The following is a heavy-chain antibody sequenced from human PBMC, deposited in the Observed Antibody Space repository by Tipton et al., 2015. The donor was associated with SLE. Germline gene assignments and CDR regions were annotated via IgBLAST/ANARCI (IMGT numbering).Heavy chain of an antibody. J-gene: IGHJ4*02. CDR1: GGSIIGYY. D-gene: IGHD3-16*01. V-gene: IGHV4-4*07. CDR2: VDTGGRT. CDR3: ARDWGGEALDF. Sequence: TLSLTCTVSGGSIIGYYWSWIRQPAGEGPEWIGRVDTGGRTISNPSLNSRVTMSLDTSKSQFSLKLTSVTAADTAVYYCARDWGGEALDFWGQGTLVTVSS.